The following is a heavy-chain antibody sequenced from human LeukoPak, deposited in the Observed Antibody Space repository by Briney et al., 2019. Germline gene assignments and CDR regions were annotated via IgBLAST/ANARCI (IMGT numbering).Heavy chain of an antibody. J-gene: IGHJ4*02. CDR1: GYTFTSYG. Sequence: ASVKVSFKASGYTFTSYGISWVRQAPGQGLEWMGWISAYNGNTNYAQKLQGRVTMTTDTSTSTAYMELRSLRSDDTAVYYCARDWGYCSSTSCYLVWGQGTLVTVSS. CDR3: ARDWGYCSSTSCYLV. D-gene: IGHD2-2*01. CDR2: ISAYNGNT. V-gene: IGHV1-18*01.